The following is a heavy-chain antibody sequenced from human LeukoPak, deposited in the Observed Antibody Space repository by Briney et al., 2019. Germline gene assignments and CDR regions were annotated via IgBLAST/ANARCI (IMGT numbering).Heavy chain of an antibody. CDR2: ISSSSSYI. J-gene: IGHJ4*02. D-gene: IGHD4-17*01. V-gene: IGHV3-21*01. CDR3: ARGGYGDYLLYY. Sequence: VSSISSSSSYIYYADSVKGRFTISRDNAKNSLYLQMNSLRAEDTAVYYCARGGYGDYLLYYWGQGTLVTVSS.